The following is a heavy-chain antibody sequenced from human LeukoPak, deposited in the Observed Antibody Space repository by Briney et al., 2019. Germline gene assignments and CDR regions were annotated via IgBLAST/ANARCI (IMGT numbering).Heavy chain of an antibody. CDR2: MREDGTEI. CDR1: GFPLDVQT. D-gene: IGHD1-26*01. V-gene: IGHV3-7*01. CDR3: ARGGATGGRFEN. J-gene: IGHJ4*02. Sequence: PGGSLRLSCAASGFPLDVQTMSWVRQAPGKGLDWVARMREDGTEIYYVDSVKGRFTISRDNTKNSLYLQMNSLRGEDTAVYYCARGGATGGRFENWGQGTLVTVSS.